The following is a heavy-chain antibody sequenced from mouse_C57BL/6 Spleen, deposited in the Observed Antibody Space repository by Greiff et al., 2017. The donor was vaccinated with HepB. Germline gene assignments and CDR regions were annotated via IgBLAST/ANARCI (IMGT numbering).Heavy chain of an antibody. CDR3: ARYQFITTVVATDY. V-gene: IGHV1-50*01. CDR1: GYTFTSYW. CDR2: IDPSDSYT. Sequence: QVQLQQPGAELVKPGASVKLSCKASGYTFTSYWMQWVKQRPGQGLEWIGEIDPSDSYTNYNQKFKGKATLTVDTSSSTAYMQLSSLTSEDSAVYYCARYQFITTVVATDYWGQGTTLTVSS. J-gene: IGHJ2*01. D-gene: IGHD1-1*01.